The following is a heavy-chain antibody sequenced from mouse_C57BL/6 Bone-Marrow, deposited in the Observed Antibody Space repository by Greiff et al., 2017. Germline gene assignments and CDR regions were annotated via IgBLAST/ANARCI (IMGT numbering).Heavy chain of an antibody. CDR3: ARAPSTMVTTGDFDY. CDR1: GYAFSSYW. D-gene: IGHD2-2*01. J-gene: IGHJ2*01. CDR2: IYPGDGDT. Sequence: QVQLKESGAELVKPGASVKISCKASGYAFSSYWMNWVKQRPGKGLEWIGQIYPGDGDTNYNGKFKGKATLTADKSSSTAYMQLSSLTSEDSAVYFCARAPSTMVTTGDFDYWGQGTTLTVSS. V-gene: IGHV1-80*01.